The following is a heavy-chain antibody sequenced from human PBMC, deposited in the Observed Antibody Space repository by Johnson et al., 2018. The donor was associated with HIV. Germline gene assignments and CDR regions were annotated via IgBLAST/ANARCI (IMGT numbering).Heavy chain of an antibody. CDR2: IRSDGSNR. V-gene: IGHV3-30*02. CDR3: ARGGNEIDAFDT. J-gene: IGHJ3*02. D-gene: IGHD1-1*01. CDR1: GFTFSSYA. Sequence: VQLVESGGGVVQPGRSLRLSCAASGFTFSSYAMHWVRQAPGKGLEWGAFIRSDGSNRYYADSVKGRFTISRDNSKNTLYLQMNSLRAEDTAVYYCARGGNEIDAFDTWGQGTMVTVPS.